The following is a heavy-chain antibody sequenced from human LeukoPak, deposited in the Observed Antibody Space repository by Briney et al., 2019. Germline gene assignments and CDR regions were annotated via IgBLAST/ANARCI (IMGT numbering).Heavy chain of an antibody. CDR3: ARTRPNYYYGSGSYYTPFDY. D-gene: IGHD3-10*01. CDR2: IIPIFGTA. V-gene: IGHV1-69*13. CDR1: GGTFSSYA. J-gene: IGHJ4*02. Sequence: ASVKFSCKASGGTFSSYAISWVRQAPGQGLEWMGGIIPIFGTANYAQKFQGRVTITADESTSTAYMELSSLRSEDTAVYYCARTRPNYYYGSGSYYTPFDYWGQGTLVTVSS.